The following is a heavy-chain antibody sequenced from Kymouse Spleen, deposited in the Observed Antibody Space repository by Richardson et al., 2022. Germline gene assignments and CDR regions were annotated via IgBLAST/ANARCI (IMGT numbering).Heavy chain of an antibody. V-gene: IGHV3-66*03. J-gene: IGHJ4*02. CDR3: ARVVYYDILTGYYALFDY. Sequence: EVQLVESGGGLIQPGGSLRLSCAASGFTVSSNYMSWVRQAPGKGLEWVSVIYSCGSTYYADSVKGRFTISRDNSKNTLYLQMNSLRAEDTAVYYCARVVYYDILTGYYALFDYWGQGTLVTVSS. D-gene: IGHD3-9*01. CDR1: GFTVSSNY. CDR2: IYSCGST.